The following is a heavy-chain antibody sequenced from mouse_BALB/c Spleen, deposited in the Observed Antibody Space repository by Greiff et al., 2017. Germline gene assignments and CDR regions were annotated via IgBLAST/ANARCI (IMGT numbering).Heavy chain of an antibody. J-gene: IGHJ4*01. Sequence: VQRVESGPGLVPPSQSLSITCTVSGFSLTGYGVNWVRQPPGKGLEWLGIIWGDGSTDSNSALKSRLSISKDNSKSQVFLKMNSLQTDDTARYYCAREYAMDYWGQGTSVTVSS. CDR2: IWGDGST. V-gene: IGHV2-6-7*01. CDR3: AREYAMDY. CDR1: GFSLTGYG.